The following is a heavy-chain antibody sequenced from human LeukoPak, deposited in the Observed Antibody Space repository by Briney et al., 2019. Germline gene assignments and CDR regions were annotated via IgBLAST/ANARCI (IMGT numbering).Heavy chain of an antibody. Sequence: ASVKVSCKASGYTFTSYVISWVRQAPGQGLEWMGWISAYNGNTNYAQKLQGRVTMTTDTSTSTAYMELRSLRSDDTAVYYCALALRYYYGSGSSPTYYGMDVWGQGTTVTVSS. J-gene: IGHJ6*02. CDR3: ALALRYYYGSGSSPTYYGMDV. V-gene: IGHV1-18*01. CDR1: GYTFTSYV. CDR2: ISAYNGNT. D-gene: IGHD3-10*01.